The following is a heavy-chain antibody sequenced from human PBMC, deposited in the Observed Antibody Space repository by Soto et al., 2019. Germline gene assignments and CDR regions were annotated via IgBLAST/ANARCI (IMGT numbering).Heavy chain of an antibody. CDR3: ARNKGAATDYYGMDV. J-gene: IGHJ6*02. Sequence: XDSLKVSWKSSGHSFTSYWISLVLQMPGKGLEWMGRIDPSDSYTNYSPSFQGHVTISADKSISTAYLQWSSLKASDTAMYYCARNKGAATDYYGMDVWGQGTTVTVSS. V-gene: IGHV5-10-1*01. CDR1: GHSFTSYW. D-gene: IGHD1-26*01. CDR2: IDPSDSYT.